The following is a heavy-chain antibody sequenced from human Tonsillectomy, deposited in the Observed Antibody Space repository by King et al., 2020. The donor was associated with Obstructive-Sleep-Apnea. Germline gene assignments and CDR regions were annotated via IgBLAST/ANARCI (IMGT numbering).Heavy chain of an antibody. CDR3: ARDGGYGSGSYLSYYYYGMDV. D-gene: IGHD3-10*01. J-gene: IGHJ6*02. CDR2: IYYSGVT. CDR1: GGSISSYY. V-gene: IGHV4-59*01. Sequence: VQLQESGPGLVKPSETLSLTCTVSGGSISSYYWSWIRQPPGKGLEWMGYIYYSGVTNYNPSLKSRVPISVDTSKNQFSLKLSSVTAADTAVYYCARDGGYGSGSYLSYYYYGMDVWGQGTTVTVSS.